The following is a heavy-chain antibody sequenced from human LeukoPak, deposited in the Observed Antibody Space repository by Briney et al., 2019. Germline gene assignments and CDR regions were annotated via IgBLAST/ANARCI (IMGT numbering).Heavy chain of an antibody. CDR2: ISAYNGNT. D-gene: IGHD3-9*01. V-gene: IGHV1-18*04. Sequence: ASVKVSCKASGYTLSNYGISWVRQAPRQGLEWMGWISAYNGNTIYAQTLQDRLTMTTDTSTSTAYMELRSLRSDDTAVYYCARGRLRYLDWTRAYSDYWGQGTLVTVSS. CDR3: ARGRLRYLDWTRAYSDY. J-gene: IGHJ4*02. CDR1: GYTLSNYG.